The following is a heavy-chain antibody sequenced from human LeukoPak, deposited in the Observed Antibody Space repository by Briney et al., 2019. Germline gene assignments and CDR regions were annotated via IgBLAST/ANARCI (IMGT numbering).Heavy chain of an antibody. CDR3: GKDFHYSVAMFV. CDR1: GFSFSDDA. CDR2: IGSDGTT. V-gene: IGHV3-23*01. D-gene: IGHD2-2*01. J-gene: IGHJ6*02. Sequence: GGSLRLSCAASGFSFSDDARIWVRQAPGKGLEWVSGIGSDGTTHHAESVKGRFAISRDNSKSTLYLQMNSLRAEDTALYYCGKDFHYSVAMFVWGQGTTVTVSS.